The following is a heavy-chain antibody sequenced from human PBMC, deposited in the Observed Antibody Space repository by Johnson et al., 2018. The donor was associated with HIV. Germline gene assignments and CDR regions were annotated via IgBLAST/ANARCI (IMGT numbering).Heavy chain of an antibody. CDR3: ARDGGIQLWSAFDI. D-gene: IGHD5-18*01. CDR1: GFTFSSYA. J-gene: IGHJ3*02. CDR2: ISGSGGST. V-gene: IGHV3-23*04. Sequence: VLLVESGGGVVQPGRSLRLSCAASGFTFSSYAMHWVRQAPGKGLEWVSAISGSGGSTYYADSVKGRFTISRDNSKNTLYLKMNSLRAEDTAVYYCARDGGIQLWSAFDIWGQGTMVTVSS.